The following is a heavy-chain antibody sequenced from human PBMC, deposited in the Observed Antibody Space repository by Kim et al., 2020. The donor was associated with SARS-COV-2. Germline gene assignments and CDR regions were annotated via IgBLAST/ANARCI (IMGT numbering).Heavy chain of an antibody. CDR3: ARDGIPYSSWFYFDF. Sequence: GGSLRLSCAASGISFSSYGMHWVRQDPGKGLEWVAVISYNGHNIYYADSVKGRFTISRDNSNNILYLQMNSLRVDDTAVYYCARDGIPYSSWFYFDFWGQGSLVTVSS. J-gene: IGHJ4*02. V-gene: IGHV3-33*05. D-gene: IGHD6-13*01. CDR1: GISFSSYG. CDR2: ISYNGHNI.